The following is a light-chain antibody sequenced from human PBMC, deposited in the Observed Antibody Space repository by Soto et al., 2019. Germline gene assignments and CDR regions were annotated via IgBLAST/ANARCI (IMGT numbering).Light chain of an antibody. J-gene: IGKJ1*01. Sequence: DIQMTQSPTTLSASVGDRVTITCRANERFSRWLAWYQQKPGKAPKLLIYQASRLQSGVPSRFSGSGSGTEFTLTISSLQPDDLATYYCQHYQRFSRTFGRGTKVDIK. CDR3: QHYQRFSRT. V-gene: IGKV1-5*03. CDR1: ERFSRW. CDR2: QAS.